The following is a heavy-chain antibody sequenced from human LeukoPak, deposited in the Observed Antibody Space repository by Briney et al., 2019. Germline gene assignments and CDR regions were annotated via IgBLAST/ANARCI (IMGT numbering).Heavy chain of an antibody. CDR1: GIAFRSFT. Sequence: PGGSLRLSCAASGIAFRSFTMNWVRQAPGKGLEWVSSITPTSSSIFYADSVKGRFTISRDNAKNSLYLQMNSLRTEDTAVYYCARESAVTMADYGMDVWGQGTTVTVSS. J-gene: IGHJ6*02. CDR2: ITPTSSSI. CDR3: ARESAVTMADYGMDV. D-gene: IGHD4-17*01. V-gene: IGHV3-21*01.